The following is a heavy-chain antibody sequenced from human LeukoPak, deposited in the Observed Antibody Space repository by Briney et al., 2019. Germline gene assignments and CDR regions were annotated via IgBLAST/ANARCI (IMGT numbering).Heavy chain of an antibody. CDR2: IYYSGST. V-gene: IGHV4-39*01. CDR3: EGLGYSYGPQIDY. D-gene: IGHD5-18*01. Sequence: SETLSLTCTVSGGSISSSSYYWGWIRQPPGKGLEWIGSIYYSGSTYYNPSLKSRVTISVDTSKNQFSLKLSSVTAADTAVYYCEGLGYSYGPQIDYWGQGTLVTVSS. CDR1: GGSISSSSYY. J-gene: IGHJ4*02.